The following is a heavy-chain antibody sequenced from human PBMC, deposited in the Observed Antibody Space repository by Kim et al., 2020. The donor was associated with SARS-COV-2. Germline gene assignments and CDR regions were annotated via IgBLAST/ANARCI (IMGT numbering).Heavy chain of an antibody. CDR3: ATSPPILIVGAKGNWFDP. CDR1: GYTLTELS. CDR2: FDPEDGET. J-gene: IGHJ5*02. D-gene: IGHD1-26*01. V-gene: IGHV1-24*01. Sequence: ASVKVSCKVSGYTLTELSMHWVRQAPGKGLEWMGGFDPEDGETIYAQKFQGRVTMTEDTSTDTAYMELSSLRSEDTAVYYCATSPPILIVGAKGNWFDPWGQGTXVTVSS.